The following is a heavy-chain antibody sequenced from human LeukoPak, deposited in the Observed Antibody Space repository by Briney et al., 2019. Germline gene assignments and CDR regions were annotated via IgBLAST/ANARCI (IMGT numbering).Heavy chain of an antibody. J-gene: IGHJ4*02. V-gene: IGHV4-59*08. CDR3: AGLNCSGGSCPFDY. D-gene: IGHD2-15*01. CDR1: GGSISSYY. Sequence: SETLSLTCTVSGGSISSYYWSWIRQPPGKGLEWIGYIYYSGSTNYNPSLKSRVTISVDTFKNQFSLKLSSVTAADTAVYYCAGLNCSGGSCPFDYWGQGTLVTVSS. CDR2: IYYSGST.